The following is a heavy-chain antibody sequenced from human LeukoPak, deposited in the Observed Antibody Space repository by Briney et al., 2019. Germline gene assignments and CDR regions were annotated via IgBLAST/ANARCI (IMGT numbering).Heavy chain of an antibody. CDR2: IYHSGST. D-gene: IGHD2-2*01. J-gene: IGHJ6*03. CDR3: ARRRGGGFYCSSTSCPHYYYMDV. CDR1: GYSISSGYY. V-gene: IGHV4-38-2*02. Sequence: SETLSLTCTVSGYSISSGYYWGWIRQPPGKGLEWIGSIYHSGSTNYNPPLKSRVTISVDTSKNQFSLKLSSVTAADTAVYYCARRRGGGFYCSSTSCPHYYYMDVWGKGTTVTISS.